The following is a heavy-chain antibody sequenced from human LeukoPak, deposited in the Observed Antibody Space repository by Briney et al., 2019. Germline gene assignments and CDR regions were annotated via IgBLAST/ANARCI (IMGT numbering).Heavy chain of an antibody. J-gene: IGHJ4*02. D-gene: IGHD1-26*01. V-gene: IGHV3-74*01. CDR2: INSDGSTR. CDR3: VREGGSFFFEY. CDR1: GFTFSSCW. Sequence: GGSLRLSCAASGFTFSSCWMHWVRQAPGKGLVWVSRINSDGSTRNYADSVKGRFTISRDNAKTTLYLQMNSLRAEDTAIYYCVREGGSFFFEYWGQGTLVTVSS.